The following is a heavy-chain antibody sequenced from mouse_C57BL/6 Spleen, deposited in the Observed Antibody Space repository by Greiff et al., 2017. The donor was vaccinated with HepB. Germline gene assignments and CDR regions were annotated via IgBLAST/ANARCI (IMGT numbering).Heavy chain of an antibody. CDR2: ISSGSSTI. CDR1: GFTFSDYG. V-gene: IGHV5-17*01. J-gene: IGHJ3*01. Sequence: EVKLLESGGGLVKPGGSLKLSCAASGFTFSDYGMHWVRQAPEKGLEWVAYISSGSSTIYYADTVKGRGTISRDNAKNTLFLQMTSLRSEDTAMYYCARGAGTWIAYWGQGTLVTVSA. D-gene: IGHD4-1*01. CDR3: ARGAGTWIAY.